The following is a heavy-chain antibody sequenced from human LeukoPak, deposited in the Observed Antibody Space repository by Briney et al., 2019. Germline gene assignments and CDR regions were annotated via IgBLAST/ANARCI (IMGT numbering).Heavy chain of an antibody. V-gene: IGHV4-59*01. CDR3: ARDQNGWFDY. Sequence: SETLSLTCTVSGGSISSYYWSWIRQPPGKGLKWIGYIYHSGSTSYSPSLRSRVTISVDTSKNQFSLKLSSVTAADTAVYYCARDQNGWFDYWGQGTLVTVSS. CDR2: IYHSGST. CDR1: GGSISSYY. J-gene: IGHJ4*02. D-gene: IGHD2-8*01.